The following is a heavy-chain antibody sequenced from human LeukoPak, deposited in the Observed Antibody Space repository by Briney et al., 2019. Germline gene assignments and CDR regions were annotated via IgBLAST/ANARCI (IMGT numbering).Heavy chain of an antibody. V-gene: IGHV3-33*08. CDR1: GFTFSSYG. J-gene: IGHJ4*02. CDR2: IWYDGSNK. Sequence: PGGSLRLSCAASGFTFSSYGMHWVRQAPGKGLEWVAVIWYDGSNKYYADSVKGRFTISRDNSKNTLYLQMNSLRAEDTAVYYCARGGPAGVATNDYWGQGALVTVSS. CDR3: ARGGPAGVATNDY. D-gene: IGHD5-24*01.